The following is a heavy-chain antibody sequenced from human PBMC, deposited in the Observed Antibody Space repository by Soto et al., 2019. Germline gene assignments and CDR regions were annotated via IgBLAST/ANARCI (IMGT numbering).Heavy chain of an antibody. D-gene: IGHD1-26*01. V-gene: IGHV3-30*04. J-gene: IGHJ4*02. CDR3: ARSRNSAVADSFDF. Sequence: GGSLRLSCAASGFSFRNYAIHWVRQAPCKGLEWVAVISRDGSHKYYLDSVKGRFTISRDNSKDTVNLLMNSLRDDDSAMYYCARSRNSAVADSFDFWGQGTLVTVSS. CDR2: ISRDGSHK. CDR1: GFSFRNYA.